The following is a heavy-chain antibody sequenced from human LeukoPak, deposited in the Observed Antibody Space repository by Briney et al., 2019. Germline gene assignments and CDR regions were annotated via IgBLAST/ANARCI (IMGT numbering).Heavy chain of an antibody. CDR2: ISGGSTYI. Sequence: GGSLGLSCAASGFTFSNYTMNWVRQAPGKGLEWVSSISGGSTYIYYADSVKGRFTISRDNTKNSVYLQMNGLRAEDTAIYYCARDGYCNSITCFDYWGQGTLVTVYS. CDR3: ARDGYCNSITCFDY. CDR1: GFTFSNYT. J-gene: IGHJ4*02. D-gene: IGHD2-2*03. V-gene: IGHV3-21*01.